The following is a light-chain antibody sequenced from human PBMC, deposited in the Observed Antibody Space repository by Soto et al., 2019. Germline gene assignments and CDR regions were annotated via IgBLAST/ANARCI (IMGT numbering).Light chain of an antibody. CDR1: QSISSW. V-gene: IGKV1-5*01. CDR3: QQYNSYSPLFT. J-gene: IGKJ2*01. Sequence: DIQVTQSPSTLSASVGDRVTLTCRASQSISSWLAWYQQKPGKAPKLLIYDASSLENGVPSRFSGSGSGTEFTLTISSLQPDDFATYYGQQYNSYSPLFTFGQGTKLEIK. CDR2: DAS.